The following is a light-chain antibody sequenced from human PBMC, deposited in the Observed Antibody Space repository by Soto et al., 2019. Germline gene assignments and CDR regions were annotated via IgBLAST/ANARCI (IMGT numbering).Light chain of an antibody. Sequence: DIHMTQSPSSLSAAVGDRVTITCRASQGVSAYLLWYQQRQGTPPKLLLYAASKLVRGVPSRFSGSGSGTNFTLTISNLQPEEFATYYCRQSYKTPHTFGQGTRLETK. CDR1: QGVSAY. J-gene: IGKJ2*01. CDR2: AAS. CDR3: RQSYKTPHT. V-gene: IGKV1-39*01.